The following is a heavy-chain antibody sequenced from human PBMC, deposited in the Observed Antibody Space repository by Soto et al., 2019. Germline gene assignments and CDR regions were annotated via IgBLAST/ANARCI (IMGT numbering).Heavy chain of an antibody. CDR2: ISSSSSYI. J-gene: IGHJ6*02. Sequence: PGGSLRLSCAASGFTFSSYSMNWVRQAPGKGLEWVSSISSSSSYIYYADSVKGRFTISRDNAKNSLYLQMNSLRAEDTAVYYCARDPRPYYYDSSGYYPERRSLGYYYGMDVWGQGTTVTVSS. V-gene: IGHV3-21*01. D-gene: IGHD3-22*01. CDR1: GFTFSSYS. CDR3: ARDPRPYYYDSSGYYPERRSLGYYYGMDV.